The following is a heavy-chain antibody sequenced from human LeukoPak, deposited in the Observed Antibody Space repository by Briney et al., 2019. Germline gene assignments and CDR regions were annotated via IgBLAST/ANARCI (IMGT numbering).Heavy chain of an antibody. CDR3: AKVGGYYYAKYFDY. J-gene: IGHJ4*02. Sequence: GGSLRLSCAASGFTFSDYYMSWIRQAPGKGLEWVSYISSSGSTIYYADSVKGRFTISRDNSKNTLYLQMNSLRAEDTAVYYCAKVGGYYYAKYFDYWGQGTLVTVSS. CDR2: ISSSGSTI. CDR1: GFTFSDYY. V-gene: IGHV3-11*01. D-gene: IGHD3-22*01.